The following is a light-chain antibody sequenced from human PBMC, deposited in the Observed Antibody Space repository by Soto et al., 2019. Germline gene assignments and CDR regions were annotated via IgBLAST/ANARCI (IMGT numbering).Light chain of an antibody. CDR3: QQYGSSPLT. V-gene: IGKV3-20*01. CDR1: QSVSSNY. J-gene: IGKJ4*01. CDR2: RAS. Sequence: DIVLTQSPGTLSLSPGERATLSCRASQSVSSNYLAWYQQKPGQTPKVLIYRASTRATGIPDRFSGSGSGTDFTLTIRRLQAEDFAVYYCQQYGSSPLTFGGGTKVEIK.